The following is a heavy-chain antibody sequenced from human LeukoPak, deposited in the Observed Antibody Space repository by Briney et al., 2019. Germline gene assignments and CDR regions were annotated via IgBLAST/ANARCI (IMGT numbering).Heavy chain of an antibody. CDR2: ISSSGSTI. Sequence: PGGSLRLSCAASGFLFSSYAMTWVRQAPGKGLEWVSYISSSGSTIYYADSVKGRFTISRDNAKNSLYLQMNSLRAEDTAVYYCARDQAGYFDYWGQGTLVTVSS. D-gene: IGHD6-25*01. CDR1: GFLFSSYA. CDR3: ARDQAGYFDY. V-gene: IGHV3-48*04. J-gene: IGHJ4*02.